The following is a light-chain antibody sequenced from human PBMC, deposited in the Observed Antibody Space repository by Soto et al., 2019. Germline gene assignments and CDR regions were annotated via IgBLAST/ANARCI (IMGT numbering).Light chain of an antibody. V-gene: IGLV1-40*01. J-gene: IGLJ1*01. CDR1: SSNIGAGYD. CDR2: GNS. Sequence: SVLTQPPSVSRAPGQRVTITCTGSSSNIGAGYDVHWYQQLPGTAPKLLIYGNSNRPSGVPDRFSGSKSGTSASMAITGLQAVDEANYYCQSYDSSLCGYASGPGTKFPVL. CDR3: QSYDSSLCGYA.